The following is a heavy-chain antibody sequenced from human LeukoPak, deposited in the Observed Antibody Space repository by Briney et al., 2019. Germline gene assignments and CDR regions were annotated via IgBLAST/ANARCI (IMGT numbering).Heavy chain of an antibody. CDR3: ARESGTHRHCSSTSCYGVYYYYYMDV. CDR1: GYTFTSYD. V-gene: IGHV1-8*03. D-gene: IGHD2-2*01. J-gene: IGHJ6*03. Sequence: GASVKVSCKASGYTFTSYDINWVRQATGQGLEWMGWMNPNSGNTGYAQKFQGRVTITGNTSISTAYMELSSLRSEDTAVYYCARESGTHRHCSSTSCYGVYYYYYMDVWGKGTTVTVSS. CDR2: MNPNSGNT.